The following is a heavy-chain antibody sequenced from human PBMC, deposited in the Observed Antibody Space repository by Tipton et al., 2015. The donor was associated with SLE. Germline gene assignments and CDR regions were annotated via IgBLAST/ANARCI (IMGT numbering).Heavy chain of an antibody. V-gene: IGHV3-48*03. D-gene: IGHD2-21*02. J-gene: IGHJ4*02. CDR3: ARDLQTGVTIDY. Sequence: SLRLSCAASGFIFSRYEMNWVRQAPGKGLEWISYITSSGSTIYYADSVKGRFTISRDNAKNSLYLQMNSLRAEDTAVYYCARDLQTGVTIDYWGQGTLVTVSS. CDR1: GFIFSRYE. CDR2: ITSSGSTI.